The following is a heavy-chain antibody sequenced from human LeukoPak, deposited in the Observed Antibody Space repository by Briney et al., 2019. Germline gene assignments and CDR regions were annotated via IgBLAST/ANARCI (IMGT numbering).Heavy chain of an antibody. D-gene: IGHD5-24*01. J-gene: IGHJ6*02. CDR1: GYTFTSYD. CDR2: MNPNSGNT. Sequence: EASVKVSCKASGYTFTSYDINWVRQATGQGLEWMGWMNPNSGNTGYAQKFQGRVTMTRNTSISTAYMELSSLRSEDTAVYYCARGLAEMATIAEIASMDVWGQGTTVTVSS. V-gene: IGHV1-8*01. CDR3: ARGLAEMATIAEIASMDV.